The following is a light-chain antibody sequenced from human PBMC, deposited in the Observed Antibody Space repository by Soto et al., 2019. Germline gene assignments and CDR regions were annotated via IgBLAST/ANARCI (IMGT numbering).Light chain of an antibody. J-gene: IGKJ5*01. CDR3: QQYGSSPLT. CDR2: GAS. Sequence: EIVMTQSPATLAVSQCEGATLYFRASQSVSSNLAWYQQKPGQAPRLLIYGASSRATGIPDRFSGSGSGTDFTLTISRLEPEDFAVYYCQQYGSSPLTFGQGTRLEIK. CDR1: QSVSSN. V-gene: IGKV3-20*01.